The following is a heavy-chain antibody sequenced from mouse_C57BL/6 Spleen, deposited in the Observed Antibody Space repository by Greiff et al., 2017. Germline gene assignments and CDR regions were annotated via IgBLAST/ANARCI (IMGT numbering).Heavy chain of an antibody. Sequence: QVQLQQSGAELARPGASVKLSCKASGYTFTSYGISWVKQRTGQGLEWIGEIYPRSGNTYYNEKFKGKATLTADKSSSTAYMELRSLTSEDSAVYFCARRHDGYPYFDVWGTGTTVTVSS. V-gene: IGHV1-81*01. CDR1: GYTFTSYG. D-gene: IGHD2-3*01. J-gene: IGHJ1*03. CDR3: ARRHDGYPYFDV. CDR2: IYPRSGNT.